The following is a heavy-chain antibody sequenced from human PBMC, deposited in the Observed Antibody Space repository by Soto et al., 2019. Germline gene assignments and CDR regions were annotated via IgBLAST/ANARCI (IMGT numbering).Heavy chain of an antibody. CDR1: AFRLTSHW. J-gene: IGHJ5*02. CDR3: ARHDTTGGWCDELDL. Sequence: PGESLKISCKASAFRLTSHWISWVRQMPGKGLEWMGRIDPMDSQTRYNPSFEGHVVMSVDKSINISYLQWSALEASDTALYFCARHDTTGGWCDELDLWGQGTLVTVSS. V-gene: IGHV5-10-1*01. CDR2: IDPMDSQT. D-gene: IGHD1-1*01.